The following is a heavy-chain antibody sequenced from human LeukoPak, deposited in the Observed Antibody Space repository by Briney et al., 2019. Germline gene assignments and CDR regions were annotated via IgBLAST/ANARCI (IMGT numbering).Heavy chain of an antibody. J-gene: IGHJ4*02. Sequence: SETLSLTCTVSGGSISSYYWSWIRQPAGKGLEWIGRIYTSGSTNYNPSLKSRVTISVDTSKNQFSLKLSSVTAADTAVYYCARGREWLGSLDYWGQGTLVTVSS. CDR1: GGSISSYY. CDR3: ARGREWLGSLDY. CDR2: IYTSGST. V-gene: IGHV4-4*07. D-gene: IGHD6-19*01.